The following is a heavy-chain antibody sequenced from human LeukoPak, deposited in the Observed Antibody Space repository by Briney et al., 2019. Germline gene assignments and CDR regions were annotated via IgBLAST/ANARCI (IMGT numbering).Heavy chain of an antibody. CDR2: IYYSGST. CDR1: GGSISSYY. J-gene: IGHJ6*03. D-gene: IGHD4-11*01. V-gene: IGHV4-59*01. Sequence: SETLSLLCTVSGGSISSYYWSWVRQPPGKGLEWIGYIYYSGSTNYNPSLKSRVTISVDTSKNQFSLKLSSVTAADTAVYYCARDLPYYSNSLCSYHMDVWGKGTTVTVSS. CDR3: ARDLPYYSNSLCSYHMDV.